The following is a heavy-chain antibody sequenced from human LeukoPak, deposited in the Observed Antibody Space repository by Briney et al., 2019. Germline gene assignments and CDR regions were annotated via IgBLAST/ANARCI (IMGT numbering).Heavy chain of an antibody. CDR2: FDPEDGET. CDR3: ATAYSSGPDTYYFDY. Sequence: ASVKVSCKVSGYTLTELSMHWVRQAPGKGLKGREGFDPEDGETIYAQKFQGRVTMTEDTSTDTAYMELSSLRSEDTAVYYCATAYSSGPDTYYFDYWGQGTLVTVSS. J-gene: IGHJ4*02. V-gene: IGHV1-24*01. D-gene: IGHD6-19*01. CDR1: GYTLTELS.